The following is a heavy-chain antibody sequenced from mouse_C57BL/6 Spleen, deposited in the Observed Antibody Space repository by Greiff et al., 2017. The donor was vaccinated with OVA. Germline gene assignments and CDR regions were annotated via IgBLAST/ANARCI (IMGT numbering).Heavy chain of an antibody. Sequence: VKLQESGAELVRPGASVTLSCKASGYTFTDYEMHWVKQTPVHGLEWIGAIDPETGGTAYNQKFKGKAILTADKSSSTAYMELRSLTSEDSAVYYCTPNLDYWGQGTSVTVSS. CDR3: TPNLDY. J-gene: IGHJ4*01. CDR1: GYTFTDYE. CDR2: IDPETGGT. V-gene: IGHV1-15*01.